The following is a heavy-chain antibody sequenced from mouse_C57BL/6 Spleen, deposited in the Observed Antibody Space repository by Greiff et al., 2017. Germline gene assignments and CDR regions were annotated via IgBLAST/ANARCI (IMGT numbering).Heavy chain of an antibody. Sequence: EVQLVESGGGLVKPGGSLKLSCAASGFTFSSYAMSWVRQTPEKRLEWVATISDGGSYTYYPDNVKGRFTISRDNAKNNLYLQMRHLKSEDTAMYYCARDTLIYYDYEFEAMGCWGQGASVTVS. CDR2: ISDGGSYT. CDR3: ARDTLIYYDYEFEAMGC. J-gene: IGHJ4*01. V-gene: IGHV5-4*01. CDR1: GFTFSSYA. D-gene: IGHD2-4*01.